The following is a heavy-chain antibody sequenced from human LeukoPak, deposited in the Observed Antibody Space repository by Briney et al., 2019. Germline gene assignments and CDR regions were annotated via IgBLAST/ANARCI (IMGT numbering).Heavy chain of an antibody. V-gene: IGHV3-53*01. CDR2: IYSGSNT. D-gene: IGHD2-2*01. Sequence: PGGSLRLSCAASGFTVSGNYMSWVRQAPGEGLEWVSLIYSGSNTYYADSVRGRFTISRDNSKNTLYLQMNSLRAEDTAVYYCAKDPLGGDCSSTSCYVLRPFDFWGQGTLVTVSS. CDR3: AKDPLGGDCSSTSCYVLRPFDF. J-gene: IGHJ4*02. CDR1: GFTVSGNY.